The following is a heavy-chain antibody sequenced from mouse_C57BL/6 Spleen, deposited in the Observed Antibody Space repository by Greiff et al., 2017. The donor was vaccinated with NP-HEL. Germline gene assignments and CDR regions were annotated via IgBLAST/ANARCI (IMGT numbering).Heavy chain of an antibody. CDR2: ISSGGSYT. CDR3: ARLGDGYYYFDY. Sequence: EVHLVESGGDLVKPGGSLKLSCAASGFTFSSYGMSWVRQTPDKRLEWVATISSGGSYTYYPDSVKGRFTISRDNAKNTLYLQMSSLKSEDTAMYYCARLGDGYYYFDYWGQGTTLTVSS. V-gene: IGHV5-6*01. D-gene: IGHD2-3*01. J-gene: IGHJ2*01. CDR1: GFTFSSYG.